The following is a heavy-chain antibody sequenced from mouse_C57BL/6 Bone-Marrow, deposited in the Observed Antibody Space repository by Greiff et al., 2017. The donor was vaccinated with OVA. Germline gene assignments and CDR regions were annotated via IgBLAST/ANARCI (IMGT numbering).Heavy chain of an antibody. CDR3: ARGDWVWYFDV. D-gene: IGHD4-1*01. CDR2: INPSSGYT. Sequence: QVHVKQSGAELAKPGASVKLSCKASGYTFTSYWMHWVKQRPGQGLEWIGFINPSSGYTKYNQKFKNKATMTADKSSSTAYMQLSSLTYEDSAVYYCARGDWVWYFDVWGTGTTVTVSS. CDR1: GYTFTSYW. V-gene: IGHV1-7*01. J-gene: IGHJ1*03.